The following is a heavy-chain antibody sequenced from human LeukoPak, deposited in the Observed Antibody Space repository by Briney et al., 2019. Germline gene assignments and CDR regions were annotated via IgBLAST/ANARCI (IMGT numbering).Heavy chain of an antibody. Sequence: GGSLRLSCAASGFTFSTYTIYWVRQAPVKGLEWVSLISFDGRDKYYADSLKGRFTISRDNSKNTLFLEMNSLRAEDTAVYYCARDSTEWNYVLGYWGQGTLVTVSS. CDR1: GFTFSTYT. D-gene: IGHD1-7*01. CDR3: ARDSTEWNYVLGY. J-gene: IGHJ4*02. CDR2: ISFDGRDK. V-gene: IGHV3-30-3*01.